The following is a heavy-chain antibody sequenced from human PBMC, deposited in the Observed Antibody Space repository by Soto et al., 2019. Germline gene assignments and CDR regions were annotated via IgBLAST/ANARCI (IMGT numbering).Heavy chain of an antibody. V-gene: IGHV1-2*04. J-gene: IGHJ3*02. Sequence: ASVKVSCKASGYTFTSYYMHWVRQAPGQGLEWMGWINPNSGGTNYAQKFQGWVTMTRDTSISTAYMELSRLRSDDPAVYYCARAKYRPSAVAGTGDAFDIWGQGTMVTVSS. CDR2: INPNSGGT. CDR3: ARAKYRPSAVAGTGDAFDI. D-gene: IGHD6-19*01. CDR1: GYTFTSYY.